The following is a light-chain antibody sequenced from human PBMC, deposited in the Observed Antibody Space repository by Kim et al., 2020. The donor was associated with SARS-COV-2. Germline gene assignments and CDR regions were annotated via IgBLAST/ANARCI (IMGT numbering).Light chain of an antibody. J-gene: IGKJ1*01. Sequence: EIVLTQSPGTLSLSPGDRATLSCRASQSVSSNFLAWYQQIPGQAPRLLIYGGSSRAAGIPDKFSSSGSGTDFTLTITRLEPEDFALYYCQQYGTSPWTFGQGTTVDIK. CDR2: GGS. V-gene: IGKV3-20*01. CDR3: QQYGTSPWT. CDR1: QSVSSNF.